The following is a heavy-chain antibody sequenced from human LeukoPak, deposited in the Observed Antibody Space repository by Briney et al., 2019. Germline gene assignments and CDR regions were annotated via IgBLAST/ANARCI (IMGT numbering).Heavy chain of an antibody. Sequence: PSETLSLTCTVSGGSISSGGYYWSWIRQHPGKGLEWIGYIYYSGSTYYNPSLKSRVTISVDTSKNQFSLKLSSVTAADTAVYYCAREPSHGGFDYWGQGTLVTVSS. CDR2: IYYSGST. V-gene: IGHV4-31*03. CDR3: AREPSHGGFDY. J-gene: IGHJ4*02. CDR1: GGSISSGGYY.